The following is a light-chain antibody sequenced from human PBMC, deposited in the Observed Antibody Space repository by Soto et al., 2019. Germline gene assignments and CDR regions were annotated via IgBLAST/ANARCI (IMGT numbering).Light chain of an antibody. V-gene: IGKV3-15*01. CDR3: QQYNNWPTWT. Sequence: IVMTQSPATLSVSPGERATFSCRASQSVNSNLAWYQQKPGQAPRLLMYGASTRATGIPARFSGSGAGTEFALTICSLQSEDFAVYYCQQYNNWPTWTFGQGTKVDI. CDR2: GAS. J-gene: IGKJ1*01. CDR1: QSVNSN.